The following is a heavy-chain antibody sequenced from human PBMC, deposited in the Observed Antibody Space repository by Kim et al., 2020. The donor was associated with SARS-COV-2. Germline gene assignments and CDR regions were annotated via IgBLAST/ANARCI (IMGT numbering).Heavy chain of an antibody. CDR2: VSSTGTYR. Sequence: GGSLRLSCAASGFTFSSYSMNWVRQAPGKGLEWVSSVSSTGTYRYYADSVKGRFTISRDNAQNSLFLQINSLRAEDTAVYYCAKGAGGPWGQGTLVTVSS. CDR3: AKGAGGP. D-gene: IGHD6-13*01. CDR1: GFTFSSYS. J-gene: IGHJ5*02. V-gene: IGHV3-21*01.